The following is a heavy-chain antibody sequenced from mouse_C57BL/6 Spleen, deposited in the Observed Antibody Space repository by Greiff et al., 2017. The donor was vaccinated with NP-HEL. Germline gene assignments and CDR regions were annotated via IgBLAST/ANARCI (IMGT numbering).Heavy chain of an antibody. V-gene: IGHV1-59*01. CDR2: IDPSDSYT. J-gene: IGHJ3*01. CDR1: GYTFTSYW. CDR3: ARGGDYGYAWFAY. Sequence: QVQLQQPGAELVRPGTSVTLSCKASGYTFTSYWMHWVKQRPGQGLEWIGVIDPSDSYTNYNQKFKGQATLTVDTSSSTAYMQLSSLTSEDSAVYYCARGGDYGYAWFAYWGQGTLVTVSA. D-gene: IGHD2-2*01.